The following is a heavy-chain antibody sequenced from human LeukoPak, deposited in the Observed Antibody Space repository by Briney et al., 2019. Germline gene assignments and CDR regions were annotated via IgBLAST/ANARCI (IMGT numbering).Heavy chain of an antibody. CDR3: ARESDPDYYDSSGYQYYFDY. J-gene: IGHJ4*02. Sequence: ASVKVSCKASGYTFTSYGISWVRQAPGQGLEWMGWISAYNGNTNYAQKLQGRVTMTTDASTSTAYMELRSLRSDDTAVYYCARESDPDYYDSSGYQYYFDYWGQGTLVTVSS. D-gene: IGHD3-22*01. V-gene: IGHV1-18*01. CDR2: ISAYNGNT. CDR1: GYTFTSYG.